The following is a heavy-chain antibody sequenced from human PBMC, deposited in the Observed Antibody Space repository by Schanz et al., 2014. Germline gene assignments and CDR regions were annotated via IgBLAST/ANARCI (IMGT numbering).Heavy chain of an antibody. CDR1: GFTFTTHS. V-gene: IGHV3-23*04. J-gene: IGHJ4*02. CDR2: ISGSGGST. D-gene: IGHD2-2*01. Sequence: EVQLVESGGGLVKPGGSLRLSCAASGFTFTTHSMTWVRQAPGKGLEWVSGISGSGGSTYYADSVKGRFTISRDYSKNTLYLQMSSLRAEDTAVYYCARAARRTRVVPRYFDYWGQGTLVTVSS. CDR3: ARAARRTRVVPRYFDY.